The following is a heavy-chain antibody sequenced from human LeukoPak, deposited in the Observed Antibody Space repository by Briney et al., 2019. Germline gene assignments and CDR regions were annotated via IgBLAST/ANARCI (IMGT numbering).Heavy chain of an antibody. J-gene: IGHJ4*02. CDR3: ARHYGSGTEGFFDY. D-gene: IGHD3-10*01. CDR1: GGSISSSSYY. Sequence: PSETLSLTCTVSGGSISSSSYYWGWIRQPPGKGLEWIGSIYYNGSTYYNPSLKSRVTISVDTSKNQFSLKLSSVTAADTAVYYCARHYGSGTEGFFDYWGQGTLVTVSS. V-gene: IGHV4-39*01. CDR2: IYYNGST.